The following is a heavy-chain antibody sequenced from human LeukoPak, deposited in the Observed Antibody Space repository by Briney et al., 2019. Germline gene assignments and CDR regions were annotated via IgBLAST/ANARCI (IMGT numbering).Heavy chain of an antibody. Sequence: GGPLRLSCAASGFTFSSYSMNWVRQAPGKGLEWVSYISSSSSTIYYADSVKGRFTISRDNAKNSLYLQMNSLRAEDTAVYYCARDPPWSGYDSWGQGTLVTVSS. D-gene: IGHD5-12*01. J-gene: IGHJ5*02. CDR1: GFTFSSYS. V-gene: IGHV3-48*01. CDR3: ARDPPWSGYDS. CDR2: ISSSSSTI.